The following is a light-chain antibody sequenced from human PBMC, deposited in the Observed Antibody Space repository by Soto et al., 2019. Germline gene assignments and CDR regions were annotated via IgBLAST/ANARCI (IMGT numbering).Light chain of an antibody. CDR1: SSNIGAGYD. CDR3: QSFDSSLSGWL. J-gene: IGLJ3*02. V-gene: IGLV1-40*01. Sequence: QSVPTQPPSVSGAPGQRVTISCTGSSSNIGAGYDVHWYQQLPGTAPKLLISGDTNRPSGVPDRFSGSKSGTSASLAITGLRAEDEADYYCQSFDSSLSGWLFGGGTKLTVL. CDR2: GDT.